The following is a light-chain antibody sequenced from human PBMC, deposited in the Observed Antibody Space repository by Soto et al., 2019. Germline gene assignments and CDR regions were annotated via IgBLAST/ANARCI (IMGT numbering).Light chain of an antibody. Sequence: ENVLTQSPGTLSLSPGERATLSCRASQSVSSNYLAWYQQKPGQAPRLLIYGASSRATGIPDRFSGSGSGTEFTLTISSLQSEDFAVYYCQQYNNWPPWTFGQGTKVDIK. CDR1: QSVSSNY. CDR3: QQYNNWPPWT. J-gene: IGKJ1*01. CDR2: GAS. V-gene: IGKV3D-15*01.